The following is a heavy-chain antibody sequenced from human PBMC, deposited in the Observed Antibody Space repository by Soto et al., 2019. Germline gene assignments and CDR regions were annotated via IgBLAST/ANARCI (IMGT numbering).Heavy chain of an antibody. J-gene: IGHJ6*02. CDR3: TRWAGGDPTYYYYYGMDV. CDR1: GFTFGDYA. CDR2: IRSKAYGGTT. D-gene: IGHD2-21*02. V-gene: IGHV3-49*03. Sequence: GGSLRLSCTASGFTFGDYAMSWFRQAPGKGLEWVGFIRSKAYGGTTEYAASVKGKFTISRDDSKSMAYLQMNSLKTEDTAVYYCTRWAGGDPTYYYYYGMDVWGQGTTVTVSS.